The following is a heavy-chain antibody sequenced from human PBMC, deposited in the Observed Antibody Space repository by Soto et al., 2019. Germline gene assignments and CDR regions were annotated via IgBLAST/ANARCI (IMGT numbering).Heavy chain of an antibody. CDR2: IKQDGSEK. CDR3: AREFRDDILTGSSEDYYYYYMDV. D-gene: IGHD3-9*01. V-gene: IGHV3-7*01. CDR1: GFTFSSYW. Sequence: EVQLVESGGGLVQPGGSLRLSCAASGFTFSSYWMSWVRQAPGKGLEWVANIKQDGSEKYYVDSVKGRFTISRDNAKNSLYLQMNSLRAEDTAVYYCAREFRDDILTGSSEDYYYYYMDVWGKGITVTVSS. J-gene: IGHJ6*03.